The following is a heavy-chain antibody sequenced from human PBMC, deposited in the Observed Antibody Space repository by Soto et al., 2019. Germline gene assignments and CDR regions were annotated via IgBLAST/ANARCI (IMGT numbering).Heavy chain of an antibody. CDR1: GFTINTYT. V-gene: IGHV3-23*01. CDR3: ARERQPDGIYTFDS. J-gene: IGHJ4*02. CDR2: IFSGMGNT. D-gene: IGHD2-2*02. Sequence: GGSLRLSCSASGFTINTYTMGWVRLAPGKGLEWVSAIFSGMGNTKYADSVTGRFSISRDNSKNIMYLQMNSLGVDDTAVYYCARERQPDGIYTFDSWGREILVTVSS.